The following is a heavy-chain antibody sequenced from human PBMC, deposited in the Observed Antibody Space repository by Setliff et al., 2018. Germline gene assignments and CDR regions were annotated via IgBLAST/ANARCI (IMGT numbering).Heavy chain of an antibody. CDR3: ARSHSSSWSGMAV. D-gene: IGHD6-13*01. CDR1: GGTFSSYA. J-gene: IGHJ6*04. Sequence: SVKVSCKASGGTFSSYAISWVRQAPGQGLEWMGRIIPIFGTANYAQKFQGRVTITADKSTGTAYMELSSLRSEDTAVYYCARSHSSSWSGMAVWGKGTTVTVSS. CDR2: IIPIFGTA. V-gene: IGHV1-69*06.